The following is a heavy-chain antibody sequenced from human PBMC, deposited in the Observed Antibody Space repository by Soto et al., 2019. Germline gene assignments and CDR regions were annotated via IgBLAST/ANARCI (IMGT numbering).Heavy chain of an antibody. Sequence: QVQLVQSGAEVKKPGASVKVSCKASGYTFTSYDINWVRHATGQGLEWMGWMNPNSGNTGYAQKFQGRVTMTRNTSIRTAYMQLSSLRSEDTAVYYCVRGWLSDFWSGYYLRYYYYGMDVWGQGTTVTVSS. J-gene: IGHJ6*02. V-gene: IGHV1-8*01. CDR3: VRGWLSDFWSGYYLRYYYYGMDV. CDR1: GYTFTSYD. CDR2: MNPNSGNT. D-gene: IGHD3-3*01.